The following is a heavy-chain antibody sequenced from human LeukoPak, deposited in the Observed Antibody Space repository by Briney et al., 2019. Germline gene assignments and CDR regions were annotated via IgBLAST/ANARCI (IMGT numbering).Heavy chain of an antibody. J-gene: IGHJ4*02. Sequence: GGSLRLSCAASGFTFNSYSMDWVRQAPGKGLEWVSSISSSSSYIYYADSVKGRFTISRDNAKNSLYLQMNSLRAEDTAVYYCARDVSSGYTYGFIDYWGLGTLVTVSS. CDR3: ARDVSSGYTYGFIDY. CDR1: GFTFNSYS. CDR2: ISSSSSYI. V-gene: IGHV3-21*01. D-gene: IGHD5-18*01.